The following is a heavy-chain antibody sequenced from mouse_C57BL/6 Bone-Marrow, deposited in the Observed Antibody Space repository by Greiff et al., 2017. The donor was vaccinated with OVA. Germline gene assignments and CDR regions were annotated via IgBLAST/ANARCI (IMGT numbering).Heavy chain of an antibody. Sequence: EVQLVESGGDLVKPGGSLKLSCAASGFTFSSYGMSWVRQTPDKRLEWVATISSGGSYTYYPDSVKGRFTISRDNAKNTLYLQMSSLKSEDTAMYYCARRILWLRRDYWGQGTSVTVSS. CDR2: ISSGGSYT. CDR1: GFTFSSYG. J-gene: IGHJ4*01. CDR3: ARRILWLRRDY. V-gene: IGHV5-6*01. D-gene: IGHD2-2*01.